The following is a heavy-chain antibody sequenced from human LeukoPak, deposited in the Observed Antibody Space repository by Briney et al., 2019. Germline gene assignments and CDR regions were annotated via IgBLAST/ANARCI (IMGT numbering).Heavy chain of an antibody. V-gene: IGHV3-48*01. J-gene: IGHJ4*02. CDR3: VRDNPRCCGVVPANIDDY. D-gene: IGHD2-15*01. CDR1: GFTFSSYS. Sequence: PGGSLRLSCAASGFTFSSYSMNWVRQAPGQGLEWVSYITSDSTTMFYADSVRGRFTISRDNAKSSLYLQMHSLRAEDTAVYYCVRDNPRCCGVVPANIDDYWGQGTLVTVSS. CDR2: ITSDSTTM.